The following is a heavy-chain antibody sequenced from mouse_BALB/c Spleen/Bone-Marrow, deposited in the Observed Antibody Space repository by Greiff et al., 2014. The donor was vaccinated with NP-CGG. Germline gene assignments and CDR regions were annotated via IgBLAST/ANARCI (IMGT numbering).Heavy chain of an antibody. J-gene: IGHJ2*01. CDR2: IYPGNVNT. D-gene: IGHD1-2*01. CDR3: ARRVHYYGFYFDY. Sequence: LQESGPELVKPGASVRISCKASGYTFTGYYIHWVKQRPGQGLEWIGWIYPGNVNTKYNEKFKGKATLTADKSSSTAYMQLSSLTSEDSAVYFCARRVHYYGFYFDYWGQGTTLTVSS. V-gene: IGHV1S56*01. CDR1: GYTFTGYY.